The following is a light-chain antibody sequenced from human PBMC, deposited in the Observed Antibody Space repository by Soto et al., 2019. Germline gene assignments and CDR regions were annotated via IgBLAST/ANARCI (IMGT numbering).Light chain of an antibody. CDR1: QSVSSSF. CDR2: GAS. J-gene: IGKJ1*01. CDR3: QQYESSVT. V-gene: IGKV3-20*01. Sequence: EIVLTQSPGSLSLSPGEGATLSCRASQSVSSSFFAWYQQKPGQAPSLLIYGASRRATSVPDRFSGSGSGTDFTLSISRLEPEDFAVYYCQQYESSVTFGQGTKVEIK.